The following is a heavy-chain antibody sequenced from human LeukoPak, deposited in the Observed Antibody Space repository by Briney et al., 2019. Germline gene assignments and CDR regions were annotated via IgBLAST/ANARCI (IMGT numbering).Heavy chain of an antibody. CDR1: GFTFSTYA. J-gene: IGHJ6*02. CDR3: AKSGGLSGSGRLAMDV. CDR2: ISGSGGST. V-gene: IGHV3-23*01. Sequence: GGSLRLSCAASGFTFSTYAISWVRLAPGKGLEWVSGISGSGGSTYYADSVKGRFTSSRDNSNNTLYVQMNSLRVEDTAVYYCAKSGGLSGSGRLAMDVWGQGSTVTVSS. D-gene: IGHD3-10*01.